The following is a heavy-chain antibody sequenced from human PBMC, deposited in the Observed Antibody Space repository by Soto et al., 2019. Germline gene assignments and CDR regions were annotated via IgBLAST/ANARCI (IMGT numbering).Heavy chain of an antibody. V-gene: IGHV3-30-3*01. D-gene: IGHD2-15*01. CDR3: ARDGVVVVAATANYYYYGMDV. CDR2: ISYDGSNK. Sequence: PGGSLRLSCAASGLTFSSYAMHWVRQAPGKGLEWVAVISYDGSNKYYADSVKGRFTISRDNSKNTLYLQMNSLRAEDTAVYYCARDGVVVVAATANYYYYGMDVWGQGTTVTVSS. CDR1: GLTFSSYA. J-gene: IGHJ6*02.